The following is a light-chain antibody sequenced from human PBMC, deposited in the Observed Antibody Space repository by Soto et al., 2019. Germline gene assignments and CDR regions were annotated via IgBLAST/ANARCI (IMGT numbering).Light chain of an antibody. CDR2: EVT. CDR1: SSDVGGYNF. Sequence: QSVLTQTASVSGSPGQSITISCTGTSSDVGGYNFVSWYQQHPGKAPKLIINEVTNRLSGVSGRFSGSKSGNTAFLTISGLQAEDEAVYYCCSHSSSITWMFGGGTQLTVL. J-gene: IGLJ3*02. CDR3: CSHSSSITWM. V-gene: IGLV2-14*03.